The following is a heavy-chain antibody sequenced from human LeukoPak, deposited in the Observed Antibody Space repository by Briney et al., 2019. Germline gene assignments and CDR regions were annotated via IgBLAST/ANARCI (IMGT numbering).Heavy chain of an antibody. V-gene: IGHV3-23*01. CDR3: AKRGPGSPQSGKYYFDY. CDR1: GFTFSDYG. D-gene: IGHD3-10*01. Sequence: PGGPLRLSCAASGFTFSDYGMSWVRQAPGKGLEWVSTISDGGSITYYADSVKGRFTISRDNSKNTLYLQMNSLRAEDTAVYYCAKRGPGSPQSGKYYFDYWGQGTLVTVSS. J-gene: IGHJ4*02. CDR2: ISDGGSIT.